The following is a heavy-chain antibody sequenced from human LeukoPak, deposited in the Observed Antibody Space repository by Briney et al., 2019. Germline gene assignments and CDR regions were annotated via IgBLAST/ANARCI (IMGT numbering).Heavy chain of an antibody. D-gene: IGHD6-13*01. J-gene: IGHJ4*02. CDR2: ISVYNGNT. CDR1: GYTFTNYG. Sequence: ASVKVSCTASGYTFTNYGISWVRQAPGQGLEWMGWISVYNGNTNYAQKFQGRVTMTTDTSTSTAYMELRSLTSDDTAVYYCARGGAGTHDVWGQGTLVTVFS. CDR3: ARGGAGTHDV. V-gene: IGHV1-18*01.